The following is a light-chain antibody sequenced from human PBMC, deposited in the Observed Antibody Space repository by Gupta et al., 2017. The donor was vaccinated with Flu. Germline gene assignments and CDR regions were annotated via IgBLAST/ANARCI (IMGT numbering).Light chain of an antibody. V-gene: IGKV2-28*01. Sequence: DIVMTQSPLSLPVTPGEPASISCRSSQSLLHSNGYNYLDWYLQKPGQSPQLLIYLGSNRASGVPDRFSGSGSGTDFTLNISRVEAEDVGVYYCMQALQTHFTFGQGTRLEIK. CDR1: QSLLHSNGYNY. J-gene: IGKJ5*01. CDR2: LGS. CDR3: MQALQTHFT.